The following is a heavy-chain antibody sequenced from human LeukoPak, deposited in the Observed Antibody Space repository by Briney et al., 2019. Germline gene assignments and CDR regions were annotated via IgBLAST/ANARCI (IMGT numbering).Heavy chain of an antibody. CDR1: GGSISSSSYY. D-gene: IGHD2-2*01. CDR3: ARDHCSSTSCYNWFDP. CDR2: IYYSGST. J-gene: IGHJ5*02. V-gene: IGHV4-39*07. Sequence: SETLSLTCTVSGGSISSSSYYWGWIRQPPGKGLGWIGRIYYSGSTYYNPSLKGRVTISVDTSKNQFSLKLSSVTAADTAVYYCARDHCSSTSCYNWFDPWGQGTLVTVSS.